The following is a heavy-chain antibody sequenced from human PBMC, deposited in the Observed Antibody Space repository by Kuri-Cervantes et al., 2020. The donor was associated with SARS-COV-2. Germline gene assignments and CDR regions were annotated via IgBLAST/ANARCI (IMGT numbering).Heavy chain of an antibody. CDR3: ARDDGSGSYFTFDY. CDR2: ISYGGSNK. CDR1: GFTFSSYA. D-gene: IGHD3-10*01. J-gene: IGHJ4*02. V-gene: IGHV3-30-3*01. Sequence: GGSLRLSCAASGFTFSSYAMHWVRQAPGKGLEWVAVISYGGSNKYYADSVKGRFTISRDNSKNTLYLQMNSLRAEDTAVYYCARDDGSGSYFTFDYWGQGTLVTVSS.